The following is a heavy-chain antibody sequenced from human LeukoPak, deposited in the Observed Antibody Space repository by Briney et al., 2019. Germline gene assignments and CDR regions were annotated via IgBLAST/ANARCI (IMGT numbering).Heavy chain of an antibody. V-gene: IGHV3-49*04. D-gene: IGHD6-13*01. CDR1: GFTFGDYA. CDR3: TRVGAAAGTLPIYYYYMDV. CDR2: IRSKAYGGTT. J-gene: IGHJ6*03. Sequence: GGSLRLPCTASGFTFGDYAMSWVRQAPGKGLEWVGFIRSKAYGGTTEYAASVKGRFTISRDDSKSIAYLQMNSLKTEDTAVYYCTRVGAAAGTLPIYYYYMDVWGKGTTVTVSS.